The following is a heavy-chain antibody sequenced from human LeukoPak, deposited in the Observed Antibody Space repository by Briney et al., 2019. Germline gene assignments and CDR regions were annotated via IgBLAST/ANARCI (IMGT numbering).Heavy chain of an antibody. D-gene: IGHD3-22*01. J-gene: IGHJ5*02. Sequence: SETLSLTCTVSGGSISSYYWSWIRQPPGKGLAWIGYIYYSKSTNYNPSLKSRVTISGDTSKNQFSLKLSSVTAADTAVYYCARGLSDSSGYYYGGRFDPWGQGTLVTVSS. CDR2: IYYSKST. CDR1: GGSISSYY. CDR3: ARGLSDSSGYYYGGRFDP. V-gene: IGHV4-59*01.